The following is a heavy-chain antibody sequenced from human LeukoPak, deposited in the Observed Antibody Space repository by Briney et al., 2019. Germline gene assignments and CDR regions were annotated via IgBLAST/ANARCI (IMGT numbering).Heavy chain of an antibody. Sequence: PGGSLRLSCAASGFTFSSYWMSWVRQAPGKGLEWVANIKQDGSEKYYVDSVKGRFTISRDNAKNSLYLQMNSLRAEDTAVYYCAREGELLRGAFDIWGQGTMVTVSS. CDR2: IKQDGSEK. J-gene: IGHJ3*02. CDR3: AREGELLRGAFDI. CDR1: GFTFSSYW. D-gene: IGHD1-26*01. V-gene: IGHV3-7*01.